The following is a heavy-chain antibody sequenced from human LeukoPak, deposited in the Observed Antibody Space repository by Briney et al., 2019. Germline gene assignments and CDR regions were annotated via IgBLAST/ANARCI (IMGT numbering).Heavy chain of an antibody. J-gene: IGHJ4*01. Sequence: VGSLRLSCEVSGFTFTDYWMNWVRQAPGKGPEWVASIRQDGSEKTYVASVKGRFTISRDNTKSSLSLQLNGLRAEDTAVYYCARDGTAAGLYFDLWGQGTLVTVSS. CDR2: IRQDGSEK. D-gene: IGHD6-13*01. CDR3: ARDGTAAGLYFDL. CDR1: GFTFTDYW. V-gene: IGHV3-7*01.